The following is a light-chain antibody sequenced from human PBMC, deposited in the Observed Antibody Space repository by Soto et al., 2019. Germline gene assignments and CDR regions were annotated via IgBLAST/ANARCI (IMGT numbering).Light chain of an antibody. V-gene: IGLV3-21*04. CDR1: NIGSKS. J-gene: IGLJ1*01. CDR3: QVWDSSSDHYV. CDR2: YDS. Sequence: SYELTQPPSVSVAPGKTTRITCGGNNIGSKSVHRYQQKPGQAPVLVIYYDSDRPSGIPERLSGSNSGNTATLTISRVEAGDEADYYCQVWDSSSDHYVFGTGTKLTVL.